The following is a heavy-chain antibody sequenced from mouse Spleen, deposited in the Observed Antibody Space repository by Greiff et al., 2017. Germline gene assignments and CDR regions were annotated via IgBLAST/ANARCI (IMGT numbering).Heavy chain of an antibody. Sequence: QVQLKESGPELVKPGASVKISCKASGYTFTDYYINWVKQRPGQGLEWIGWIYPGSGNTKYNEKFKGKATLTVDTSSSTAYMQLSSLTSEDSAVYFCARSDYGTPLDYWYFDVWGTGTTVTVSS. J-gene: IGHJ1*03. CDR3: ARSDYGTPLDYWYFDV. CDR2: IYPGSGNT. D-gene: IGHD1-1*01. CDR1: GYTFTDYY. V-gene: IGHV1-84*01.